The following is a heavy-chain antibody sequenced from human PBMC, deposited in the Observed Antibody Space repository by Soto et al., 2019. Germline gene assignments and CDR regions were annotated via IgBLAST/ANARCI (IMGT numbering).Heavy chain of an antibody. D-gene: IGHD6-13*01. J-gene: IGHJ4*02. CDR3: AAGIAAAGRVDY. CDR1: GFTFSSYA. Sequence: QVQLVESGGGVVQPGRSLRLSCAASGFTFSSYAMHWVRQAPGKGLEWVAVISYDGSNKYYADSVKGRFTISRDNSKNTLYLQMNSRRAEDTAVYYCAAGIAAAGRVDYWGQGTLVTVSS. CDR2: ISYDGSNK. V-gene: IGHV3-30-3*01.